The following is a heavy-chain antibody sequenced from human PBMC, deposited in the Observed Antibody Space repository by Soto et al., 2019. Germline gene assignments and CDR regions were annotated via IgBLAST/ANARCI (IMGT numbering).Heavy chain of an antibody. CDR2: IYHGGST. J-gene: IGHJ5*02. CDR1: GVSLNSNYF. CDR3: VRGGIAGHWFDP. D-gene: IGHD2-15*01. V-gene: IGHV4-38-2*01. Sequence: SENLSLTCAVSGVSLNSNYFWGWIRQSPGRGLEWVGGIYHGGSTYYNPSLKSRVTISIDKSKNQFSLKLKSVTAADTAVYYCVRGGIAGHWFDPWGQGIRVTVSS.